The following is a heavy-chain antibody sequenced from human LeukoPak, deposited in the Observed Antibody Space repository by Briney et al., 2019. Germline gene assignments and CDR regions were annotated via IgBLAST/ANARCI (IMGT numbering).Heavy chain of an antibody. Sequence: SGGSLRLSCAASGFTFSSYWMHWVRQTPGKGLLWVSRINRDGSVTTYADSVKGRFTVSRDNNKDMVYLQMSSLRAEDTAVYYCATDGAYGLTHWGQGTLVTVSS. D-gene: IGHD3-16*01. CDR2: INRDGSVT. J-gene: IGHJ4*02. V-gene: IGHV3-74*01. CDR3: ATDGAYGLTH. CDR1: GFTFSSYW.